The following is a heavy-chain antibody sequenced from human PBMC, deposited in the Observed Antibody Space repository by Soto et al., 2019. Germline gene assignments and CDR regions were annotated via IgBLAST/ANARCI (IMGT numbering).Heavy chain of an antibody. J-gene: IGHJ6*02. CDR2: ISSDSRTI. CDR3: ARIKLVEWFFINVDVYDMDV. V-gene: IGHV3-48*02. D-gene: IGHD3-3*01. CDR1: GVSLSDYA. Sequence: GGSLRLSCVASGVSLSDYAVNGVRQAPGKGLEWVSFISSDSRTIYYADSVEGRFTVSRDNARNSVSLQMDSLRDEDAAVYYCARIKLVEWFFINVDVYDMDVWGQGTPVTVSS.